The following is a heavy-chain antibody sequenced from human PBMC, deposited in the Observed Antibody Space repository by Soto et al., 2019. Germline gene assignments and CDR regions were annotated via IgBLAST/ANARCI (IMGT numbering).Heavy chain of an antibody. CDR3: AKDQEGRTRMFNGFDP. CDR1: GFTFSSYA. Sequence: GGSLRLSCAASGFTFSSYAMSWVRQAPGKGLEWVSAISGSGISTYYADSVKGRLTISRDNSKNTLYLQMNSLRAEDTAVYYCAKDQEGRTRMFNGFDPWGQATLV. D-gene: IGHD2-8*01. V-gene: IGHV3-23*01. J-gene: IGHJ5*02. CDR2: ISGSGIST.